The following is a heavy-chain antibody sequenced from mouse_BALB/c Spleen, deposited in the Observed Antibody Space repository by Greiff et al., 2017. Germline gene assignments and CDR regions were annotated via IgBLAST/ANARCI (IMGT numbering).Heavy chain of an antibody. CDR2: IDPETGGT. D-gene: IGHD2-3*01. Sequence: QVQLQQSGAELVRPGASVTLSCKASGYTFTDYEMHWVKQTPVHGLEWIGAIDPETGGTAYNQKFKGKATLTADKSSSTAYMELRSLTSEDSAVYYCTRGDGYYGYWYFDVWGAGTTVTVSS. CDR1: GYTFTDYE. V-gene: IGHV1-15*01. CDR3: TRGDGYYGYWYFDV. J-gene: IGHJ1*01.